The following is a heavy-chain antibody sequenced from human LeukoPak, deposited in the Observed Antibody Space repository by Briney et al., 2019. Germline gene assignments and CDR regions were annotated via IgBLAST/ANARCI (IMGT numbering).Heavy chain of an antibody. D-gene: IGHD2-2*01. CDR1: GYTFTGYY. V-gene: IGHV1-2*02. J-gene: IGHJ6*03. CDR3: ASPSQPHYYYYYMDV. Sequence: RASVKVSCKASGYTFTGYYMHWVRQAPGQGLEWMGWINPNSGGTNYAQKFQGRVTMTRGTSISTAYMELSRLRSDDTAVYYCASPSQPHYYYYYMDVWGKGTTVTVSS. CDR2: INPNSGGT.